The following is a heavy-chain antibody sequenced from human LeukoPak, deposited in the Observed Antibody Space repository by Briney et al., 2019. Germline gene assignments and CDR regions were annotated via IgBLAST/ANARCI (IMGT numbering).Heavy chain of an antibody. Sequence: GGPLRLSCAASGFTFSSYAMHWVRQAPGKGLEWVAVISYDGSNKYYADSVKGRFTISRDNSKNTLYLQMNSLRAEDTAVYYCARAFLEWELLTYFQHWGQGTLVTVSS. D-gene: IGHD1-26*01. CDR1: GFTFSSYA. CDR2: ISYDGSNK. J-gene: IGHJ1*01. CDR3: ARAFLEWELLTYFQH. V-gene: IGHV3-30*01.